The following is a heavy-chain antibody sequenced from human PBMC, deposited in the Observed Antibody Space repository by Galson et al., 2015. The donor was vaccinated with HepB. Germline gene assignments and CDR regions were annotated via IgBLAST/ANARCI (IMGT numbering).Heavy chain of an antibody. J-gene: IGHJ6*03. CDR3: TTPPNYDYVWGSYRYKGYYYYYMDV. V-gene: IGHV3-15*01. CDR1: GFTVSSNY. Sequence: SLRLSCAASGFTVSSNYMSWVRQAPGKGLEWVGRIKSKTDGGTTDYAAPVKGRFTISRDDSKNTLYLQMNSLKTEDTAVYYCTTPPNYDYVWGSYRYKGYYYYYMDVWGKGTTVTVSS. D-gene: IGHD3-16*02. CDR2: IKSKTDGGTT.